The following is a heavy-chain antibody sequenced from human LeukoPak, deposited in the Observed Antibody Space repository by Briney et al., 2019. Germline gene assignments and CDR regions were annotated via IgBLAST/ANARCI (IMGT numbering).Heavy chain of an antibody. J-gene: IGHJ4*02. CDR1: GFTFSSYS. D-gene: IGHD3-16*02. CDR2: ISSSSSTI. CDR3: AKDDYVWGSYRYGPAPNFDY. Sequence: GGSLRLSCAASGFTFSSYSMNWVRQAPGKGLEWVSYISSSSSTIYYADSVKGRFTISRDNSKNTLYLQMNSLRAEDTAVYYCAKDDYVWGSYRYGPAPNFDYWGQGTLVTVSS. V-gene: IGHV3-48*01.